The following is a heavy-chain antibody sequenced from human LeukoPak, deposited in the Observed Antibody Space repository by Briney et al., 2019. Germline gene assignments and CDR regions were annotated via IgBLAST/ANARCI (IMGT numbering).Heavy chain of an antibody. CDR3: AKGLNAYGSGSYSHLDAFDI. Sequence: GGSLRLSCAASGFTFSTYAMSCVRQAPGKGLEWVSTISTSGRSTYYAASVKGRFTTSRDNSKNTLFLQMNSLRAEDTAVYYCAKGLNAYGSGSYSHLDAFDIWGQGTMVTVSS. J-gene: IGHJ3*02. CDR2: ISTSGRST. D-gene: IGHD3-10*01. CDR1: GFTFSTYA. V-gene: IGHV3-23*01.